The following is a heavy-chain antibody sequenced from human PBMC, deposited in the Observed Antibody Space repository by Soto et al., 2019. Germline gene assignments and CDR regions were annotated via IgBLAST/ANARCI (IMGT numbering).Heavy chain of an antibody. V-gene: IGHV1-18*01. CDR1: GYTFTSYG. CDR3: TRHLYDSSGSDLYYYYYYGMDV. D-gene: IGHD3-22*01. Sequence: QVQLVQSGAEVKKPGASVKVSCKASGYTFTSYGIGWVRQAPGQGLEWMGWISAYNGNTNYAQKLQGRVTMTTDTSTSTAYMELRSLRSDDTAVYYCTRHLYDSSGSDLYYYYYYGMDVWGQGTTVTVSS. CDR2: ISAYNGNT. J-gene: IGHJ6*02.